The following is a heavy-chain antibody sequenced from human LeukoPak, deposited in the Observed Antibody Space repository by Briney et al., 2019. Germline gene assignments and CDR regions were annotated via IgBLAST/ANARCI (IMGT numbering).Heavy chain of an antibody. Sequence: ASVKVSCKASGYTFIDYYMHWVRQAPGQGLEWMGIINPSGGGTTYAQKFQGRVTMTRDTSTSTVFMDLSSLRSEDTAVYYCGRVNVAAGMNYFDNWGQGTLVTVSS. CDR2: INPSGGGT. D-gene: IGHD6-13*01. J-gene: IGHJ4*02. V-gene: IGHV1-46*01. CDR3: GRVNVAAGMNYFDN. CDR1: GYTFIDYY.